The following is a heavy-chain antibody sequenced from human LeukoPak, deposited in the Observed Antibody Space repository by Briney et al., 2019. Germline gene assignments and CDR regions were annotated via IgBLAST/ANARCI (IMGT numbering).Heavy chain of an antibody. Sequence: GGSLRLSCAASGSTFSTHAMAWVLQAPGKGLDWVSAISGDGGTTYYADSVKGRFTISRDNSKNTLYLQMNSLRAEDTAVYYCANQYPGWGQGTLVTVSS. CDR2: ISGDGGTT. CDR3: ANQYPG. CDR1: GSTFSTHA. V-gene: IGHV3-23*01. D-gene: IGHD4-11*01. J-gene: IGHJ4*02.